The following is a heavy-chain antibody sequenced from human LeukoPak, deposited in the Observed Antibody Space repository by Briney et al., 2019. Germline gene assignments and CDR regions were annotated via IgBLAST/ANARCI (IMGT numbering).Heavy chain of an antibody. V-gene: IGHV3-66*01. CDR3: ARGKGEETYYYDSSGYYYFDY. Sequence: GGSLRLSCAASGFTVSSNYMSWVRQAPGKGLEWVSVIYSGGTTYYADSVKGRFTISRDNSKNTLYLQVNSLRAEDTAVYYCARGKGEETYYYDSSGYYYFDYWGQGTLVTVSS. CDR1: GFTVSSNY. J-gene: IGHJ4*02. D-gene: IGHD3-22*01. CDR2: IYSGGTT.